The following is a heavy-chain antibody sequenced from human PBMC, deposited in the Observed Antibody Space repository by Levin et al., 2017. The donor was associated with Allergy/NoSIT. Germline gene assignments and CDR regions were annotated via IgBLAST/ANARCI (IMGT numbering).Heavy chain of an antibody. J-gene: IGHJ4*02. CDR3: ARDYCSSTSCRIDY. V-gene: IGHV4-4*07. Sequence: SETLSLTCTVSGGSISSYYWSWIRQPAGKGLEWIGRIYTSGSTNYNPSLKSRVTMSVDTSKNQFSLKLSSVTAADTAVYYCARDYCSSTSCRIDYWGQGTLVTVSS. D-gene: IGHD2-2*01. CDR1: GGSISSYY. CDR2: IYTSGST.